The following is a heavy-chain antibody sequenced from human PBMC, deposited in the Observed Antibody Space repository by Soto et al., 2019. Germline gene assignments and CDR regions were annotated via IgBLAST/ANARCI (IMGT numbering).Heavy chain of an antibody. V-gene: IGHV1-69*02. J-gene: IGHJ4*02. CDR1: GDTFNFYS. CDR2: VNPIVSMS. D-gene: IGHD3-10*01. Sequence: QVQLVQSGAEVKRPGSSVKVSCKASGDTFNFYSINWVRQAPGLGLEWMGRVNPIVSMSNYAQKFQGRVTVTADKSMSTAYMELSRLRSEDTAIYYCTRSYGSGYRAFDYWGQGALVTVSS. CDR3: TRSYGSGYRAFDY.